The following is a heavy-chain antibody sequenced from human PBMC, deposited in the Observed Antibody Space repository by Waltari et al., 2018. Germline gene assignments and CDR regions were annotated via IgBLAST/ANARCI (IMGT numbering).Heavy chain of an antibody. CDR1: GGSFSGYY. V-gene: IGHV4-34*01. CDR3: ARQSFGAVADY. J-gene: IGHJ4*02. Sequence: QVQLQQWGAGLLKPSETLSLTCAVYGGSFSGYYWSWIRQPPGKGLEWIGEINHSGSTNYNPSLKSRVTISVDTSKNQFSLKLSSVTAADTAVYNCARQSFGAVADYWGQGTLVTVSS. D-gene: IGHD3-16*01. CDR2: INHSGST.